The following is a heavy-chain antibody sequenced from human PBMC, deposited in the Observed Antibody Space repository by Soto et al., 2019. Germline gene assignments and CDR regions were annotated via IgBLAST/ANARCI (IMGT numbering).Heavy chain of an antibody. D-gene: IGHD3-3*01. CDR3: ARGGGVGVAGSAAFEM. V-gene: IGHV1-2*02. CDR1: GYPVTAYY. J-gene: IGHJ3*02. Sequence: QLHLVQSGAVVKKPGASVTVSCSASGYPVTAYYMHWVRQAPGRGLEWMGGINPATGAAKYTQTFRGRVPMTRATSTSTVFMELSGLTSEDTAVFYWARGGGVGVAGSAAFEMWGQGTLVTVSS. CDR2: INPATGAA.